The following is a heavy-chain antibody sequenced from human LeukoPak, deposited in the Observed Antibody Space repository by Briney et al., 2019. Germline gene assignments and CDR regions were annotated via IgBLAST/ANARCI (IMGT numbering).Heavy chain of an antibody. CDR1: GFTFSRYW. Sequence: GGSLRLSCAASGFTFSRYWMSWVRQAPGKGLEWVAHINQDGSEKYYVDSVKGRFTISRDNAKNSLYLQMNSLRAEDTAVYYCARDDCSSISCYHNWFDPWGQGTLVTVSS. CDR2: INQDGSEK. D-gene: IGHD2-2*01. V-gene: IGHV3-7*01. J-gene: IGHJ5*02. CDR3: ARDDCSSISCYHNWFDP.